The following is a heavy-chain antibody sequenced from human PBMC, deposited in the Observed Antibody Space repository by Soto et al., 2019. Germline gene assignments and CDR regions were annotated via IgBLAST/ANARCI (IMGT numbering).Heavy chain of an antibody. CDR1: GFTVSGYY. CDR3: ATGQQARMADI. V-gene: IGHV3-11*03. CDR2: ISSDSSDT. D-gene: IGHD6-13*01. J-gene: IGHJ3*02. Sequence: QVQLLESGGGLVKTGGSLRLSCAASGFTVSGYYMGWIRQPPGKGLEWISYISSDSSDTNHADSVKGRFTISRDNAKKSLYLQMNSLRAEDTAVYFCATGQQARMADIWGQGTMVTVSS.